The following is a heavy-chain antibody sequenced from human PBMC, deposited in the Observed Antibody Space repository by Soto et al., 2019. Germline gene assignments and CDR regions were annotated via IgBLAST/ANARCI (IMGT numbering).Heavy chain of an antibody. J-gene: IGHJ6*03. V-gene: IGHV3-53*04. Sequence: GGSLRLSCAASGFTVSTNYMTWVRQAPGKGLEWLSVIYSGGNTYYADSVKGRFTISRHDSKNTLYLQMNSLRAEDTAVYYCATTISTMNYYYMDVWGNGTTVTVSS. D-gene: IGHD3-22*01. CDR2: IYSGGNT. CDR3: ATTISTMNYYYMDV. CDR1: GFTVSTNY.